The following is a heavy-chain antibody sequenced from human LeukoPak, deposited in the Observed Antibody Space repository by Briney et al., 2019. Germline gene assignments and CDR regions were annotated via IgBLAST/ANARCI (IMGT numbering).Heavy chain of an antibody. J-gene: IGHJ6*03. V-gene: IGHV1-2*02. CDR3: ARGVYCSSSSCSGGLGYYFYFMDV. Sequence: ASVKVSCKASGYTFTGSYIHWVRQAPGQGLEWMGWINPNNGGTNYAQKFQGRVTMTRDTSIITVYMELRSLRYDDTAVYYCARGVYCSSSSCSGGLGYYFYFMDVWGKGTTVTVSS. CDR1: GYTFTGSY. CDR2: INPNNGGT. D-gene: IGHD2-2*01.